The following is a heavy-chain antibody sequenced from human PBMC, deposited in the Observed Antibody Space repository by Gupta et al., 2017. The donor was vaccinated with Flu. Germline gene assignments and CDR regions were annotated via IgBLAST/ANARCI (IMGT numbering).Heavy chain of an antibody. CDR2: VFYTGST. D-gene: IGHD6-19*01. J-gene: IGHJ4*02. CDR3: ARRREDGSGYHYFDF. Sequence: QLQLQQSGPGVAKPLETLSLTCPASSGPISPCSTPSDLVPQPPGKGLEWIATVFYTGSTVYNPSLQSRVTISVDTSKNQFSLKLSSVITADTAMYYCARRREDGSGYHYFDFWGQGTLVSVSP. CDR1: SGPISPCSTP. V-gene: IGHV4-39*01.